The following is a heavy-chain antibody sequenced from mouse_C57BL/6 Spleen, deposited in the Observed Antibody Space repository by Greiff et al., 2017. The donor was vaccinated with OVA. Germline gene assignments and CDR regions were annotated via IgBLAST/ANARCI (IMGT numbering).Heavy chain of an antibody. V-gene: IGHV1-22*01. CDR3: ARVLRSSWFAY. CDR1: GYTFTDYN. J-gene: IGHJ3*01. CDR2: INPNNGGT. Sequence: EVQGVESGPELVKPGASVKMSCKASGYTFTDYNMHWVKQSHGKSLEWIGYINPNNGGTSYNQKFKGKATLTVNKSSSTAYMELRSLTSEDSAVYYCARVLRSSWFAYWGQGTLVTVSA. D-gene: IGHD1-1*01.